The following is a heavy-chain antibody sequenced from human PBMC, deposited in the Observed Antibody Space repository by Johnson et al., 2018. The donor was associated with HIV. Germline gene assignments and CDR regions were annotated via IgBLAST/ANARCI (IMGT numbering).Heavy chain of an antibody. J-gene: IGHJ3*02. CDR1: GFTVSSNY. V-gene: IGHV3-66*01. CDR2: IYSGGST. CDR3: AKVYSSSVPAPGI. D-gene: IGHD6-6*01. Sequence: MQLVESGGGLVQPGGSLRLSCAASGFTVSSNYMSWVRQAPGKGLEWVSVIYSGGSTYYADSVKGRFTISRDNSKNTLYLQMNSLRAEDTAVYYCAKVYSSSVPAPGIWGQGTMVTVSS.